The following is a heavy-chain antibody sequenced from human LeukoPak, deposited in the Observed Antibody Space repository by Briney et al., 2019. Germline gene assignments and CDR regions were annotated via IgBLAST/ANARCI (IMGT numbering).Heavy chain of an antibody. CDR2: IKQDGSEK. V-gene: IGHV3-7*01. J-gene: IGHJ4*02. CDR3: ARLPEYCSSTSCYPY. CDR1: GFTFSSYW. Sequence: GGSLRLSCAASGFTFSSYWMSWVRQAPGKGLEWVANIKQDGSEKYYVDSVKGRSTISRDNAKNSLYLQMNSLRAEDTAVYYCARLPEYCSSTSCYPYWGQGTLVTVSS. D-gene: IGHD2-2*01.